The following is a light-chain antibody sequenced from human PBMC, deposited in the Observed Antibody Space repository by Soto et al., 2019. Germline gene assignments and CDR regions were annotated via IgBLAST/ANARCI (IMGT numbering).Light chain of an antibody. J-gene: IGKJ4*01. CDR3: QQYYGTPV. Sequence: DIVMTQSPDSLAVSLGERATINCKSSQSVLYSSNNKNHLAWYQQKPGQPPKLLIYWASTRESGVPDRFSGSGSGTDFTLAISSLQAEDVAVYYCQQYYGTPVFGGGTKVEIK. CDR1: QSVLYSSNNKNH. CDR2: WAS. V-gene: IGKV4-1*01.